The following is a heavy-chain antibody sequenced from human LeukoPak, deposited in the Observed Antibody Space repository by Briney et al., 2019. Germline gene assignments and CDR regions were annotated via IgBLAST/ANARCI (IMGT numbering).Heavy chain of an antibody. CDR1: GGSISSYY. CDR3: ARGGIAAAGMFDY. D-gene: IGHD6-13*01. V-gene: IGHV4-59*01. J-gene: IGHJ4*02. CDR2: TYYSGST. Sequence: PSETLSLTCTVSGGSISSYYWSWIRQPPGKGLEWIGYTYYSGSTNYNPSLKSRVTISVDTSKNQFSLKLSSVTAADTAVYYCARGGIAAAGMFDYWGQGTLVTVSS.